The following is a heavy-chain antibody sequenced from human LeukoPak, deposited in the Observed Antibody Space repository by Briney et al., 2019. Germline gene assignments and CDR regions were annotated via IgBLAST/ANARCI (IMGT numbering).Heavy chain of an antibody. CDR1: GFTFISYV. Sequence: GGSLRLSCAASGFTFISYVMSWVRQAPGKGLEWVSGISGSGGGSYYPDSVKGRFTISRDNSKNTLYLQMNSLRAEDTAVYYCAIYLSRSSNSFDYWGQGTLVTVSS. V-gene: IGHV3-23*01. CDR3: AIYLSRSSNSFDY. CDR2: ISGSGGGS. J-gene: IGHJ4*02. D-gene: IGHD6-6*01.